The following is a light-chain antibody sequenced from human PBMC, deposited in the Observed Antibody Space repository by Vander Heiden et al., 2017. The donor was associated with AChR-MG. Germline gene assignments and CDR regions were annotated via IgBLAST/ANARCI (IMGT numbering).Light chain of an antibody. CDR2: KDS. CDR3: QAWDSSTYVV. Sequence: SYELTQPPSLSVSPGQTASITCSGDKLGAKYACWSQQKPGQSPVLVIDKDSKRPAGIHERFAGSNSGKTATLTISGTQAMDEADYYCQAWDSSTYVVFGGGTKLTVL. V-gene: IGLV3-1*01. CDR1: KLGAKY. J-gene: IGLJ2*01.